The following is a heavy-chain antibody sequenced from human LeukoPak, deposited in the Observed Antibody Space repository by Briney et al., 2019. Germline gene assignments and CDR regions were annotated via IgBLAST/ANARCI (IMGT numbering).Heavy chain of an antibody. V-gene: IGHV3-30-3*01. Sequence: PGGSLRLSCAASGFTFSNYAMYWVRQAPGKGLEWVAVISYDGSNRYYADSVKGRFTIPRDNSKNTLYLQMNSLRVEDTAVYYCARGPYGDSWGQGTPVTVSS. D-gene: IGHD4-17*01. CDR2: ISYDGSNR. CDR3: ARGPYGDS. CDR1: GFTFSNYA. J-gene: IGHJ4*02.